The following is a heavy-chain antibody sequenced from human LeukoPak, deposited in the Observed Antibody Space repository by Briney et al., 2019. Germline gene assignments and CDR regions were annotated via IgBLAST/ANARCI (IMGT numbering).Heavy chain of an antibody. D-gene: IGHD1-26*01. CDR2: IYYSGST. Sequence: SETLSLTCTVSGGSISSYYWSWIRQPPGKGLEWIGYIYYSGSTNYNPSLKGRVTISVDTSKNQFSLKLSSVTAADTAVYYCARGNSGSDPGIYWGQGTLVTVSS. V-gene: IGHV4-59*01. CDR1: GGSISSYY. J-gene: IGHJ4*02. CDR3: ARGNSGSDPGIY.